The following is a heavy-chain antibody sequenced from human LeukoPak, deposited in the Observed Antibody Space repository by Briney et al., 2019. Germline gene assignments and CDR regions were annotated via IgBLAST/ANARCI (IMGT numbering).Heavy chain of an antibody. D-gene: IGHD2-2*01. J-gene: IGHJ6*02. CDR3: ARDQSREGSSTTHYYYYYGMDV. CDR1: GGTFSSYA. Sequence: SVKVSCKASGGTFSSYAISWVRQAPGQGLEWMGGIIPIFGTANYAQKFQGRVTITADESTSTAYMELSSLRSEDAAVYYCARDQSREGSSTTHYYYYYGMDVWGQGTTVTVSS. V-gene: IGHV1-69*13. CDR2: IIPIFGTA.